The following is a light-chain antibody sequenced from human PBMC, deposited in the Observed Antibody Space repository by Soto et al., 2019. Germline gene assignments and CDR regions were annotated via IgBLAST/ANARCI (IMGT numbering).Light chain of an antibody. CDR1: QSVISY. CDR3: QQRSEWPLT. J-gene: IGKJ4*01. Sequence: VLTQSPATLSLSPGERATLSCRASQSVISYLAWYQQKPGQAPRLLIYDASNRATGIPAWFSGSGSGTDFTLTISSLATEDFAVYYCQQRSEWPLTFGGGTKVEIK. V-gene: IGKV3-11*01. CDR2: DAS.